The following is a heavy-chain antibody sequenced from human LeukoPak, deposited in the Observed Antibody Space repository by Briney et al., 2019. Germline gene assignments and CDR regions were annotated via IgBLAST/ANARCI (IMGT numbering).Heavy chain of an antibody. J-gene: IGHJ3*02. CDR2: IYYSGST. V-gene: IGHV4-39*06. Sequence: SETLSLTCAVSGGSISGSSYYWGWIRQPPGKGLEWIGSIYYSGSTYYNPSLKSRVTISVDTSKNQFTLNLSSMTAADTAVYYCAGDQGGSAHRHAFDIWGQGTLVTVSS. CDR1: GGSISGSSYY. D-gene: IGHD1-26*01. CDR3: AGDQGGSAHRHAFDI.